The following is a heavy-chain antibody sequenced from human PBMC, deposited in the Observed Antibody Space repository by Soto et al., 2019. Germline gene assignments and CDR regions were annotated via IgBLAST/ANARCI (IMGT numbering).Heavy chain of an antibody. J-gene: IGHJ6*02. CDR3: ARRRTNGVCLSYYYYCMDV. D-gene: IGHD2-8*01. Sequence: GGSLNPYCQGPGYSFTCYWLERERQVPGKGLGGVGGIDPCGSYTNYTPPFQCHVTISADKSISTPYLPGSSQQASDTAMYYCARRRTNGVCLSYYYYCMDVWGQGTTVTVSS. V-gene: IGHV5-10-1*01. CDR1: GYSFTCYW. CDR2: IDPCGSYT.